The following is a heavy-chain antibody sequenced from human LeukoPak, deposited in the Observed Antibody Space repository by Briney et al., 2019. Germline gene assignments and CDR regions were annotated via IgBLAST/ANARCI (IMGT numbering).Heavy chain of an antibody. J-gene: IGHJ4*02. V-gene: IGHV4-34*01. Sequence: SETLSLTCAASGGPFSGYHWSWIRQSPGKGLEWIGEINHSGSTNYNPSLESRVTISVDTSRNKFSVRLNPVTAADTAVYYCARGGSNAWYIDYWGQGTLVTVSS. CDR1: GGPFSGYH. CDR2: INHSGST. CDR3: ARGGSNAWYIDY. D-gene: IGHD6-19*01.